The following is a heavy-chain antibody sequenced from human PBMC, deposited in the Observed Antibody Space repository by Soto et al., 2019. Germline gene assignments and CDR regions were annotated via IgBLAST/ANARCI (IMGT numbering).Heavy chain of an antibody. CDR1: GGSISSYY. CDR2: IYYSGST. V-gene: IGHV4-59*08. J-gene: IGHJ4*02. Sequence: SETLSLTCTVSGGSISSYYWSWIRQPPGKGLEWIGYIYYSGSTNYNPSLKSRVTISVDTSKNQFSLKLSSVTAADTAIYYCASYLWGTYRYFHYWGQGTPVTVSS. CDR3: ASYLWGTYRYFHY. D-gene: IGHD3-16*01.